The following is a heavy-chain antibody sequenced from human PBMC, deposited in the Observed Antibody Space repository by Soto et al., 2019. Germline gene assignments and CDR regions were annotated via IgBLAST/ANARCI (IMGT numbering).Heavy chain of an antibody. CDR3: ARARYTSSWYTWFHP. J-gene: IGHJ5*02. CDR2: ISDDGSQK. V-gene: IGHV3-30*04. Sequence: PWGSLRISCVSSVFTFNIYAMHWVRQNPGKGLDLAAVISDDGSQKYYVDSVKGRFTVSRDNSNNTLYLRIDSLRPEDTGVYYCARARYTSSWYTWFHPWGQGTMVTVSS. CDR1: VFTFNIYA. D-gene: IGHD6-13*01.